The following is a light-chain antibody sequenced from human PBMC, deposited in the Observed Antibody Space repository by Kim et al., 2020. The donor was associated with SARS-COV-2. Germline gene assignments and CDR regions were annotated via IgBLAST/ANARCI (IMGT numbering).Light chain of an antibody. V-gene: IGLV2-14*04. J-gene: IGLJ3*02. CDR3: TSYTSSIAWV. Sequence: GQSITLSCTGTRSDVGGSNFVSWYQQHPGKAPKLMIYAVSKRPSGVSDRFSGSKSGNTASLTISGLQAEDEADYYCTSYTSSIAWVFGGGTQLTVL. CDR1: RSDVGGSNF. CDR2: AVS.